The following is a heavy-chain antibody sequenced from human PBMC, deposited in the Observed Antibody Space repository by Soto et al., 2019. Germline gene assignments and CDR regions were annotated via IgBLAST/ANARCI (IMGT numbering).Heavy chain of an antibody. CDR1: GGSISSYY. Sequence: SETLSLTCTVSGGSISSYYWSWIRQPPGKGLEWIGYIYYSGSTNYNPSLKSRVTISVDTSKNQFSLKLSSVTAADTAVYYCVRLGDCSGGSCYFAFDIWGQGTMVTVSS. CDR2: IYYSGST. CDR3: VRLGDCSGGSCYFAFDI. D-gene: IGHD2-15*01. V-gene: IGHV4-59*08. J-gene: IGHJ3*02.